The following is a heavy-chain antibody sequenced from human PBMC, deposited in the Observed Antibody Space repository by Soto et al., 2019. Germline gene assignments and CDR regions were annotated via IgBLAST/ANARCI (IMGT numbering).Heavy chain of an antibody. CDR3: ARPAAGHTNAFDI. V-gene: IGHV4-30-4*01. J-gene: IGHJ3*02. D-gene: IGHD6-19*01. Sequence: KTSETLSLTCTVSGGSISSGDYYWSWIRQPPGKGLEWIGYIYYSGSTYYNPSLKSRVTISVDTSKNQFSVKLSSVTAADTAVYYCARPAAGHTNAFDIWGQGTMVTVSS. CDR1: GGSISSGDYY. CDR2: IYYSGST.